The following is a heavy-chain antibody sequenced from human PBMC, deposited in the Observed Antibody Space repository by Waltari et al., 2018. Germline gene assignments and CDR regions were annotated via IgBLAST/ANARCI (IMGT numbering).Heavy chain of an antibody. V-gene: IGHV3-7*01. Sequence: EVQLVESGGDLVQPGGSLRLSCAASGFTFSNSWMDWGRQAPGKGLGWVANIKGDGSEKYYVDSVKGRFTISRDNDKNSLSLELNSLRVEDTAVYYCSWTLDYWGQGTLVTVSS. CDR2: IKGDGSEK. J-gene: IGHJ4*02. CDR1: GFTFSNSW. CDR3: SWTLDY.